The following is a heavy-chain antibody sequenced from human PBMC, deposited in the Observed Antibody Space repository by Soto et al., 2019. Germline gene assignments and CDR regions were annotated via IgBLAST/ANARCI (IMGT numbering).Heavy chain of an antibody. D-gene: IGHD2-15*01. CDR2: IWYDGSNK. Sequence: QVQLVESGGGVVQPGRSLRLSCAASGFTFSRYGMHWVRQAPGKGLEWVAVIWYDGSNKYYADSVKGRFTISRDNSKNTLYLQMNSLRAEDTAVYYCARDSRGGYLRDYYYGMDVWGQGTTVTVSS. CDR1: GFTFSRYG. CDR3: ARDSRGGYLRDYYYGMDV. V-gene: IGHV3-33*01. J-gene: IGHJ6*02.